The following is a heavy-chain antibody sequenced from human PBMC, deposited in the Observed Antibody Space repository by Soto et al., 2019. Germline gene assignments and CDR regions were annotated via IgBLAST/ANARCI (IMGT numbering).Heavy chain of an antibody. CDR1: GGSISSGGHY. D-gene: IGHD3-10*01. Sequence: PSETLSLTCTVSGGSISSGGHYWNWVRQHPGKGLEWIGYIYFNGSTYYNPSLKSRVTISLDTSKSQFSLKLSSVTAADTAVYYCARVTRITLIRGVPDYWGQGTRVTVAS. CDR3: ARVTRITLIRGVPDY. J-gene: IGHJ4*02. V-gene: IGHV4-31*03. CDR2: IYFNGST.